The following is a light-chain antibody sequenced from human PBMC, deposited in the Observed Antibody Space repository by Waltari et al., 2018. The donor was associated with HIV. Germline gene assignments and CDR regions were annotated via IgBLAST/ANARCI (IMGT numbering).Light chain of an antibody. V-gene: IGKV1-12*01. CDR1: QTVNTW. J-gene: IGKJ1*01. Sequence: IQMAQSPSSVSASVGDRVTIICRANQTVNTWLTWYQQKPGTAPRLLIYATSNLQSGVPERFSGRGSGPNFTLTINSLQPEDFATYYCQQAASLPWTFGQGTKVEMK. CDR2: ATS. CDR3: QQAASLPWT.